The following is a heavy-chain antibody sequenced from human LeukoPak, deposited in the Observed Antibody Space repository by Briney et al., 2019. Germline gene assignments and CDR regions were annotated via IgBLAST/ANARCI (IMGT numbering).Heavy chain of an antibody. CDR2: MNPNSGNT. D-gene: IGHD1-26*01. CDR3: ARGKEWELSYYYMDV. J-gene: IGHJ6*03. CDR1: GYTFTSYD. V-gene: IGHV1-8*03. Sequence: GASVKVSCKASGYTFTSYDINWVRQATGQGLEWMGWMNPNSGNTGYAQKFQGRVTITRNTSISTAYMELSSLRSEDTAVYYCARGKEWELSYYYMDVWGKGTTVTVSS.